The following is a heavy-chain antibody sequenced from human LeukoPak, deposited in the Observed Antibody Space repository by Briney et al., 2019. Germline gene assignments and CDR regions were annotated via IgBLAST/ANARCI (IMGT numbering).Heavy chain of an antibody. V-gene: IGHV3-21*01. CDR2: ISSSSSYI. CDR3: ARDQRRWSWDALDI. CDR1: GFTFSSYS. Sequence: GGSLRLSCAASGFTFSSYSMNWVRQAPGKGLEWVSSISSSSSYIYYADSVKGRFTISRDNAKNSLYLQMNSLRAEDTAVYYCARDQRRWSWDALDIWGQGTMVTVSS. D-gene: IGHD2-15*01. J-gene: IGHJ3*02.